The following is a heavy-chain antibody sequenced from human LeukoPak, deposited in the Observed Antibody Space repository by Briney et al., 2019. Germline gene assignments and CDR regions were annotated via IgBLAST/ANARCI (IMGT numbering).Heavy chain of an antibody. CDR1: GYTFTSYG. CDR2: ISAYNGNT. Sequence: ASVKVSCKASGYTFTSYGISWVRQAPGQGLEWMGWISAYNGNTNYAQKLQGRVTMTTDTSTSTAYMELRSLRSDDTAVYYCARGLLRYFDWFYDAFDIWGQGTMVTVSS. J-gene: IGHJ3*02. CDR3: ARGLLRYFDWFYDAFDI. D-gene: IGHD3-9*01. V-gene: IGHV1-18*01.